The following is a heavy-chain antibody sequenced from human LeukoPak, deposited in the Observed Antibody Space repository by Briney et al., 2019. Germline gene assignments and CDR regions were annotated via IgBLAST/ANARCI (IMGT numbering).Heavy chain of an antibody. CDR3: ARVRGPYYFDH. CDR2: IYYSGST. Sequence: SETLSLTCTVSRGSISNYYWGWIRQPPGKGLEWIGVIYYSGSTNYNPSLKSRVTISIDMSKNQFSLKLSSVTAADTAVYYCARVRGPYYFDHWGQGTLVTVSS. V-gene: IGHV4-59*01. CDR1: RGSISNYY. J-gene: IGHJ4*02.